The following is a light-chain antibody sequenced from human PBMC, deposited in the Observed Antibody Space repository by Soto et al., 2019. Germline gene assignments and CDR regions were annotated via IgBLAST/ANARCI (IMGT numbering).Light chain of an antibody. J-gene: IGKJ4*01. V-gene: IGKV3-15*01. CDR2: GAS. CDR3: QQYNKWPPLT. Sequence: VMTQSPATQSVSPGERATLSCRASQSVGTNLAWYQQKPGQAPRLLIYGASTRATGIPARFSGSGSGTEFTLTISSLQSEDLAVYYCQQYNKWPPLTFGGGTKVEIK. CDR1: QSVGTN.